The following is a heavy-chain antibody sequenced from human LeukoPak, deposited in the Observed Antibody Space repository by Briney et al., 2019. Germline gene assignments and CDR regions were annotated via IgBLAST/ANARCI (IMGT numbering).Heavy chain of an antibody. Sequence: GRSLRLSCAASGFTFSRYGLHWVRQAPGKGLGWVAVIANDGKDKKYADSVKGRFTISRDNSKSTLYLQMNSLRAEDTAVYYCAKDPQVGAAAYYFDSWGQGTLVTVSS. V-gene: IGHV3-30*18. J-gene: IGHJ4*02. CDR1: GFTFSRYG. D-gene: IGHD2-2*01. CDR2: IANDGKDK. CDR3: AKDPQVGAAAYYFDS.